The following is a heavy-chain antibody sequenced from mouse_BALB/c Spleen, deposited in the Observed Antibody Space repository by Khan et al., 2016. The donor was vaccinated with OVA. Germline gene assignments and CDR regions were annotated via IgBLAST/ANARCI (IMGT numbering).Heavy chain of an antibody. J-gene: IGHJ3*01. CDR3: ARGGGDGGLAY. D-gene: IGHD1-1*02. V-gene: IGHV5-12*02. CDR1: GFTFSDYY. CDR2: ISNRGSTT. Sequence: EVELVESGGGLVQPGGSLKLSCATSGFTFSDYYMYWVRQTPEKRLEWVAYISNRGSTTYYPDTVRGRFTISRDNAKNTLYLQMSRLQSEDTAMYYCARGGGDGGLAYWGQGTLVTVSA.